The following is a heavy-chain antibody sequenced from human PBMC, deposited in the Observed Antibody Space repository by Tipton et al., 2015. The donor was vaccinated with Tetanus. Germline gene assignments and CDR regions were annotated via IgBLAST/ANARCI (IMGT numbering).Heavy chain of an antibody. CDR1: GGSITSGAYL. CDR3: ARANFDSSKKGPFDS. D-gene: IGHD3-3*01. Sequence: TLSLTCAVSGGSITSGAYLWGWIRQPPGKGLEWIGYIYHSGSPYYNPSLKSRVTLSVDTSMNQFSLQLASVTAADTAVYFCARANFDSSKKGPFDSWGQGIPVIVSA. V-gene: IGHV4-30-2*01. J-gene: IGHJ4*02. CDR2: IYHSGSP.